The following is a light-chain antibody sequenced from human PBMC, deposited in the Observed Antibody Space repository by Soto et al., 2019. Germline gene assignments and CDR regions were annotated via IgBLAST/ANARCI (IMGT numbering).Light chain of an antibody. V-gene: IGKV1-39*01. CDR3: QQTYISPPT. J-gene: IGKJ4*01. CDR1: ETTANY. CDR2: SAS. Sequence: DIQMTQSPSSLSASVGDRVTITCRASETTANYLNWYQHKPGKAPKLLIHSASSLQSGVPSRFSGRGSWTDFTLTINSLQPEDFATYSCQQTYISPPTFGGGTKVDIK.